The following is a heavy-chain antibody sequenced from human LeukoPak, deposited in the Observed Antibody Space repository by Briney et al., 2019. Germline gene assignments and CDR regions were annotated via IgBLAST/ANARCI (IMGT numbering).Heavy chain of an antibody. CDR2: IKQGGSEN. CDR3: ARCITMVRGVPYYYYMDV. Sequence: GGSLRLSCAASGFTFTNYWMSWVRQAPGKGLEWVANIKQGGSENYYVDSVKGRFIISRDNAKNSLYLQMNSLRAEDTAVYYCARCITMVRGVPYYYYMDVRGKGTTVTVSS. V-gene: IGHV3-7*01. J-gene: IGHJ6*03. D-gene: IGHD3-10*01. CDR1: GFTFTNYW.